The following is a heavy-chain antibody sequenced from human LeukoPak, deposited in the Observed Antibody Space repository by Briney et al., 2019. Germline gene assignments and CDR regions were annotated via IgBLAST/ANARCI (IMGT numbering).Heavy chain of an antibody. CDR2: INHSGST. CDR3: ASSRRNDYVWGSYRREYDAFDI. J-gene: IGHJ3*02. CDR1: GGSFSGYY. V-gene: IGHV4-34*01. D-gene: IGHD3-16*02. Sequence: SETLSLTCAVYGGSFSGYYWSWIRQPPGKGLEWIGEINHSGSTNYNLSLKSRVTISVDTSKNQFSLKLSSVTAADTAVYYCASSRRNDYVWGSYRREYDAFDIWGQGTMVTVSS.